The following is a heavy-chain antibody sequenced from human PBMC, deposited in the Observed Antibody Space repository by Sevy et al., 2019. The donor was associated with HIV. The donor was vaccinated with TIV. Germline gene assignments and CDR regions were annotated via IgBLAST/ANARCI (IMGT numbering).Heavy chain of an antibody. CDR2: IKQDGSVK. CDR1: GFTLNSYW. D-gene: IGHD6-13*01. J-gene: IGHJ4*02. Sequence: GGSLRLSCVASGFTLNSYWMSWVRQAPGKGLEWVANIKQDGSVKYYVNSVKGRFTISRDNARNLPYLQMNSLRVEDTALYYCVRAIAADGSFWGQGTLVTVSS. CDR3: VRAIAADGSF. V-gene: IGHV3-7*01.